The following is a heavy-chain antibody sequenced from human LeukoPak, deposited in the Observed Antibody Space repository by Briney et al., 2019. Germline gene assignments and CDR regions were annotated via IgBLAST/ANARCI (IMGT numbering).Heavy chain of an antibody. CDR3: AKRGPGSPQSGKYFFDY. V-gene: IGHV3-23*01. CDR1: GFTFSNYW. Sequence: GGSLGLSCAASGFTFSNYWMNWVRQAPGKGLEWVSAISGSAAATFYADSVKGRFTISRDNSRSTLYLQMNSLRAEDTAVYYCAKRGPGSPQSGKYFFDYWGQGTLVTVSS. D-gene: IGHD3-10*01. CDR2: ISGSAAAT. J-gene: IGHJ4*02.